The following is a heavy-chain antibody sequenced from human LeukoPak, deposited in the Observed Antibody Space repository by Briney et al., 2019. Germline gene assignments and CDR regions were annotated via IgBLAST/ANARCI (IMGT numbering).Heavy chain of an antibody. V-gene: IGHV3-48*01. CDR2: MSDDTTNI. CDR1: GFTFSRHS. J-gene: IGHJ4*02. CDR3: ARHQRASQYYFDY. Sequence: GGSLRLSCAVYGFTFSRHSMSWVRQAPGRGLEWVSFMSDDTTNIYYADSVRGRFTISRDNAGNSLFLQMNSLRAEDTAVYYCARHQRASQYYFDYWGQGILVTVSS.